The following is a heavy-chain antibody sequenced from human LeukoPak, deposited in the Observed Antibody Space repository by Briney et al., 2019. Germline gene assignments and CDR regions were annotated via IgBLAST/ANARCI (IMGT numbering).Heavy chain of an antibody. Sequence: GESLKISCQGSGYTFTTYWIAWVRQMPGKGLEWMGSIYPGDSDARYSPSFQGQVTISADTSINTAHLQWSSLKASDTAMYYCAMCSSIWSRWNAFDIWGQGTMVTGSS. J-gene: IGHJ3*02. CDR2: IYPGDSDA. V-gene: IGHV5-51*01. CDR3: AMCSSIWSRWNAFDI. D-gene: IGHD6-13*01. CDR1: GYTFTTYW.